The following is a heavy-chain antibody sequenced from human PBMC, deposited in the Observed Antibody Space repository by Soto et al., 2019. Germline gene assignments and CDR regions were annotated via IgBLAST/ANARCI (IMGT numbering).Heavy chain of an antibody. Sequence: QVKLVQSGTEVKQPGASMKVSCKASGYSFATSGISWVRQAPGQGLEWMGWISAYNGNTNYDQKLQDRVTMDTDNSTSTAYLELRNLRSDDKAVYYCARAGQYYDSSGYANWGQGTLVTVSS. V-gene: IGHV1-18*01. CDR2: ISAYNGNT. CDR1: GYSFATSG. J-gene: IGHJ4*02. CDR3: ARAGQYYDSSGYAN. D-gene: IGHD3-22*01.